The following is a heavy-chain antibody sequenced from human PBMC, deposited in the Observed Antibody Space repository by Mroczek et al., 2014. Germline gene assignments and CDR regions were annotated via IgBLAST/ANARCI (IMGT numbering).Heavy chain of an antibody. CDR3: ARAGEVVVVPADPYNWFDP. D-gene: IGHD2-2*01. CDR1: GGSFSGYY. J-gene: IGHJ5*02. V-gene: IGHV4-34*01. Sequence: QVQLQQWGAGLLKPSETLSLTCAVYGGSFSGYYWSWIRQPPGKGLEWIGEINHSGSTNYNPSLKSRVTISVDTSKNQFSLKLSSVTAADTAVYYCARAGEVVVVPADPYNWFDPWGQGTLVTVSS. CDR2: INHSGST.